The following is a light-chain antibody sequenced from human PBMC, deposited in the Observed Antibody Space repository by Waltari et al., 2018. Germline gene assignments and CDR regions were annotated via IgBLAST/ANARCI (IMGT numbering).Light chain of an antibody. V-gene: IGKV1-27*01. CDR1: QSISNY. CDR2: AAS. J-gene: IGKJ3*01. CDR3: QKYNSAPLT. Sequence: DIQMTQSPYSLSASVGDRVTITCRASQSISNYLAWYQQKPGKVPKLLIYAASTLQSGVPSRFSGSGSGTDFTLTISSLQPEDVATYYCQKYNSAPLTFGPGTKVDIK.